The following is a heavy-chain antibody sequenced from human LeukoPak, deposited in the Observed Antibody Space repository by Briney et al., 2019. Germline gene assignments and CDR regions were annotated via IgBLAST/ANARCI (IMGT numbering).Heavy chain of an antibody. J-gene: IGHJ4*02. CDR2: IYTSGNI. CDR1: GGSISSSSYY. CDR3: ARGVTVVNFDF. D-gene: IGHD4-23*01. Sequence: KSSQTLSLTCTVSGGSISSSSYYWSWIRQPAGKGLEWIGRIYTSGNINYNPSLKSRVTISVDTSKNQFSLKLSSVTAADTAVYYCARGVTVVNFDFWGQGTLVTVSS. V-gene: IGHV4-61*02.